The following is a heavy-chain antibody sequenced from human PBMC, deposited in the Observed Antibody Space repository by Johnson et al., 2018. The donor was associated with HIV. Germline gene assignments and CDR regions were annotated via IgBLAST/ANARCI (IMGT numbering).Heavy chain of an antibody. CDR3: ARGVGGAGDDAFDI. Sequence: VQLVESGGGLIQPGGSLRLSCAASDFTVSGNYMSWVRQAPGKGLEWVSGINWNGGSKGYGDSVKGRFTISRDNAKNSLYMQMNSLRAEDTALSYCARGVGGAGDDAFDIWGQGTMVTVSS. J-gene: IGHJ3*02. V-gene: IGHV3-20*04. CDR2: INWNGGSK. D-gene: IGHD2-8*01. CDR1: DFTVSGNY.